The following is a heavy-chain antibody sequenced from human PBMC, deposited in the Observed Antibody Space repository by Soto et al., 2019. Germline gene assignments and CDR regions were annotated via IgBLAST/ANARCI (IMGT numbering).Heavy chain of an antibody. CDR1: GFTFSSYP. V-gene: IGHV3-23*01. CDR3: ARESPFSNGFVFITA. Sequence: EVQLLESGGGLVQPGGSLRLSCAASGFTFSSYPFSWVRQAPGKGLEWVSAISGGSDTYYADSVKGRFTISRDNSKNTLYLQMKSLRVEDTAVYYCARESPFSNGFVFITAWGQGTLVTVSS. CDR2: ISGGSDT. J-gene: IGHJ5*02. D-gene: IGHD3-22*01.